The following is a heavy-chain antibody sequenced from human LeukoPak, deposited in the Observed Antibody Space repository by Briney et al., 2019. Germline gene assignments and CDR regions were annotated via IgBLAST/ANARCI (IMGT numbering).Heavy chain of an antibody. CDR1: GYTFTGYY. V-gene: IGHV1-2*02. CDR2: INPNSGGT. J-gene: IGHJ6*03. CDR3: ARGNPVTTLDYYYYMDV. Sequence: GASVKVSCKASGYTFTGYYMHWVRQAPGQGLEWMGWINPNSGGTNYAQKFQGRVTMTRDTSISTAYMELSRLRSDDTAVYYCARGNPVTTLDYYYYMDVWGKGTTVIVSS. D-gene: IGHD4-11*01.